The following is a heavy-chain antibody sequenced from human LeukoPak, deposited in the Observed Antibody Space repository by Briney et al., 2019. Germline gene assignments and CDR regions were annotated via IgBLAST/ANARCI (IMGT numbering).Heavy chain of an antibody. J-gene: IGHJ4*02. CDR1: GGSISSSSYY. V-gene: IGHV4-39*01. CDR3: ARRAVDTAMVTET. Sequence: SSETLSLTCTVSGGSISSSSYYWGWIRQPPGKGLEWIGSIYYSGSTYYNPSLKSRVTISVDTSKNQFSLKLSSVTAADTAVYYCARRAVDTAMVTETWGQGTLVTVSS. D-gene: IGHD5-18*01. CDR2: IYYSGST.